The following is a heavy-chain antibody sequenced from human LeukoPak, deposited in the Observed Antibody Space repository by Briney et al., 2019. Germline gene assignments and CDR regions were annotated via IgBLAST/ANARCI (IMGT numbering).Heavy chain of an antibody. J-gene: IGHJ5*02. Sequence: SVKVSCKASGGTFSSYAISWVRQTPGQGHEWIGGVLPSFGTANYAQKFPGRVTITTDESTSTAYMELSSLRSEDTAVYYCARCDYYGSGSYHQYDPWGQGTLVTVSS. V-gene: IGHV1-69*05. CDR2: VLPSFGTA. CDR1: GGTFSSYA. CDR3: ARCDYYGSGSYHQYDP. D-gene: IGHD3-10*01.